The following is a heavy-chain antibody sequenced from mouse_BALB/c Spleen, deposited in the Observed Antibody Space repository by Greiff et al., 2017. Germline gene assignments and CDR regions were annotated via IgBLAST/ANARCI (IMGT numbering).Heavy chain of an antibody. V-gene: IGHV5-6-5*01. J-gene: IGHJ1*01. CDR1: GFTFSSYA. CDR2: ISSGGST. Sequence: EVQLQESGGGLVKPGGSLKLSCAASGFTFSSYAMSWVRQTPEKRLEWVASISSGGSTYYPDSVKGRFTISRDNARNILYLQMSSLRAEDTAMYYCARGQGYCYHWYFDVWGAGTTVTVSS. CDR3: ARGQGYCYHWYFDV. D-gene: IGHD2-12*01.